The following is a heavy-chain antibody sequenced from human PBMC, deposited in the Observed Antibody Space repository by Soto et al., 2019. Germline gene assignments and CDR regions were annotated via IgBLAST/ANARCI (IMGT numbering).Heavy chain of an antibody. CDR2: IKQDGSEE. CDR3: ARIEASGRGWDV. V-gene: IGHV3-7*01. J-gene: IGHJ6*02. D-gene: IGHD3-10*01. CDR1: GFTFSSYW. Sequence: EVQLVESGGGLVQPGAALRLSCVDSGFTFSSYWMSWVRQAPVKGLEWVGNIKQDGSEENYVDSVKGRFTISRDNAKNSMYLQMNSLRVEDTAVYYCARIEASGRGWDVWGQGTKVVVSS.